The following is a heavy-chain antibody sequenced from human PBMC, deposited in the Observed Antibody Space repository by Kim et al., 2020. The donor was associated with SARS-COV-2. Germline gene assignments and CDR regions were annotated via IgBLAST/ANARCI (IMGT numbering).Heavy chain of an antibody. D-gene: IGHD6-13*01. J-gene: IGHJ4*02. V-gene: IGHV7-4-1*02. CDR2: INTNTGNP. CDR1: GYTFTSYA. CDR3: AISSSWSCFDY. Sequence: ASVKVSCKASGYTFTSYAMNWVRQAPGQGLEWMGWINTNTGNPTYAQGFTGRFVFSLDTAVSTAYLQISSLKAEDTAVYYCAISSSWSCFDYWGQGTLVTVSS.